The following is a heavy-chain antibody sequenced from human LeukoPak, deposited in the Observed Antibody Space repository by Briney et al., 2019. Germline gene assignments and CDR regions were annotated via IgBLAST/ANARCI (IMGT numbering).Heavy chain of an antibody. CDR3: AGTYYYGSGSYTPQYYYYGMDV. J-gene: IGHJ6*02. CDR2: NIPIFGIA. Sequence: SVKVSCKASGGTFSSYAISWVRQAPGQGLEWMGRNIPIFGIANYAQKFQGRVTITADKSTSTAYMELSSLRSEDTAVYYCAGTYYYGSGSYTPQYYYYGMDVWGQGTTVTVSS. D-gene: IGHD3-10*01. CDR1: GGTFSSYA. V-gene: IGHV1-69*04.